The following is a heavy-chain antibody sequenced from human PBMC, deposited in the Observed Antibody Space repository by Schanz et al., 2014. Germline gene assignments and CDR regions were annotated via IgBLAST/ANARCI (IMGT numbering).Heavy chain of an antibody. CDR2: ISYDGVNT. CDR1: GFPFSSYA. Sequence: QVQLVESGGGVVQPGGSLRLSCAASGFPFSSYALHWVRQAPGKGLEWVAVISYDGVNTYYADSVKGRFTIARDNSKNTLFLQMDSLRVEDTAVYYCMAMGRNTSHYFDHWGQGTLVTVSS. V-gene: IGHV3-30-3*01. D-gene: IGHD1-1*01. CDR3: MAMGRNTSHYFDH. J-gene: IGHJ4*02.